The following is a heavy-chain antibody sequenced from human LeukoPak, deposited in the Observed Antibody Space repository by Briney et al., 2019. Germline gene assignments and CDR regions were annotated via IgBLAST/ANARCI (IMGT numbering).Heavy chain of an antibody. D-gene: IGHD3-22*01. CDR1: GFTFSSYW. Sequence: GGSLRLSCAASGFTFSSYWMSWVRQAPGKGLEWVANIKQDGSEKYYVDSVKGRFTISRDNSKNTLYLQMNSLRAEDTAVYYCAREIYYDSSQDYYGMDVWGQGTTVTVSS. CDR3: AREIYYDSSQDYYGMDV. J-gene: IGHJ6*02. CDR2: IKQDGSEK. V-gene: IGHV3-7*01.